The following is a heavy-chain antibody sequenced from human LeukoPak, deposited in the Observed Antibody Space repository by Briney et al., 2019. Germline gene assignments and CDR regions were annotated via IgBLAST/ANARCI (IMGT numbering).Heavy chain of an antibody. V-gene: IGHV3-48*03. D-gene: IGHD3-10*01. CDR1: GVTFSNYE. CDR3: ARLKTSYYYGSGSYYYYYMDV. Sequence: GGSLRLSCAASGVTFSNYEMTWVRQAPGRGLEWVSYSSSSGSTIYSADSVKGRFTISRDNAKNSLYLQMNSLRAEDTAVYYCARLKTSYYYGSGSYYYYYMDVWGKGTTVTVSS. J-gene: IGHJ6*03. CDR2: SSSSGSTI.